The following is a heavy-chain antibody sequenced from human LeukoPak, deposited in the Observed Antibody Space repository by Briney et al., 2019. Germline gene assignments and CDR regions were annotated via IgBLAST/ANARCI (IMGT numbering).Heavy chain of an antibody. CDR2: ISGSGGST. V-gene: IGHV3-23*01. CDR1: GFTFSSYG. J-gene: IGHJ6*03. Sequence: GGSLRLSCAASGFTFSSYGMSWVRQAPGKGLEWVSAISGSGGSTYYADSVKGRFTSSRDNSKNTLYLQMNSLRAEDTAVYYCAKYGSAYYYYYMDVWGKGTTVTISS. CDR3: AKYGSAYYYYYMDV. D-gene: IGHD3-10*01.